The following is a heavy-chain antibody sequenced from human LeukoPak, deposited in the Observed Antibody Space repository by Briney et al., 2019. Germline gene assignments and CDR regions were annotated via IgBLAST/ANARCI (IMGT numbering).Heavy chain of an antibody. V-gene: IGHV4-4*02. D-gene: IGHD2-15*01. CDR1: GGSISSSNW. J-gene: IGHJ2*01. Sequence: SGTLSLTCAASGGSISSSNWWRWVRQPPGKGLEWIGEIYHSGSTNYNPSLKSRVTISVDKSKNQFSLKLSSVTAADTAVYYCARGPTRSWVWYFDLWGRGTLVTVSS. CDR3: ARGPTRSWVWYFDL. CDR2: IYHSGST.